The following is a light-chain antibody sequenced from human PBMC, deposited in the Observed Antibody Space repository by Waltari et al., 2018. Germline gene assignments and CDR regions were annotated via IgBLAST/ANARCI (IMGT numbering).Light chain of an antibody. V-gene: IGLV2-14*03. Sequence: QSALTQPASVSGSPGQSITISCTGTSSDIGGSNYVSWYQQHPGKAPKLMIYDVIHRPSGVSNRFSGSKSGNTASLTISGLQAEDEADYYCNSYTSSSTLILFGGGTKLTVL. J-gene: IGLJ2*01. CDR2: DVI. CDR3: NSYTSSSTLIL. CDR1: SSDIGGSNY.